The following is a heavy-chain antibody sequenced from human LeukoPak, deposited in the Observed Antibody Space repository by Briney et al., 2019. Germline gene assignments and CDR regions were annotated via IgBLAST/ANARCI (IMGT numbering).Heavy chain of an antibody. CDR2: ISAYNGNT. CDR1: GYTFTSYG. V-gene: IGHV1-18*01. D-gene: IGHD6-13*01. J-gene: IGHJ4*02. Sequence: ASVKVSCKASGYTFTSYGISWVRQAPGQGLEWMGWISAYNGNTNYAQKLQGGVTMTTDTSTSTAYMELRSLRSDDTAVYYCARKWGIAATGTTDYWGQGTLVTVSS. CDR3: ARKWGIAATGTTDY.